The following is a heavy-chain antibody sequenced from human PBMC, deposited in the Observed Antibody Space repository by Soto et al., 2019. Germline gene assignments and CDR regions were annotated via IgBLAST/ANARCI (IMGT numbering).Heavy chain of an antibody. Sequence: PGVPLRISCGGSGCNFTSYWVSWVRQMPGKGLEWMGRIDPSDSYTNYSPSFQGHATISADKSISTAYLQWSSLKASDTAMYYCARHTFYCTNGVGYTWFDYYYGMDVWGQGTTVTVFS. CDR3: ARHTFYCTNGVGYTWFDYYYGMDV. V-gene: IGHV5-10-1*01. J-gene: IGHJ6*02. CDR1: GCNFTSYW. D-gene: IGHD2-8*01. CDR2: IDPSDSYT.